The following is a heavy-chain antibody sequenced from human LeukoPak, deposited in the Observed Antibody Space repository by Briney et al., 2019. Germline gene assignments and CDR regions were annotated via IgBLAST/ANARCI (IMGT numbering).Heavy chain of an antibody. V-gene: IGHV3-53*01. CDR1: GFTVNSNY. J-gene: IGHJ3*02. CDR3: ARGGSYPNDPFDI. CDR2: IYSGGST. D-gene: IGHD1-26*01. Sequence: GGSLGLSCAASGFTVNSNYMIWVRQAPGKGLEWVSVIYSGGSTHYADSVEGRITISRDNSKNTLFLQMNSLRAEDTAVYYCARGGSYPNDPFDIWGQGTMVTV.